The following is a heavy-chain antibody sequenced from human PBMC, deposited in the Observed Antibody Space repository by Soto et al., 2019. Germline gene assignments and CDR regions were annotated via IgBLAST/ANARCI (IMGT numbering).Heavy chain of an antibody. Sequence: SETLSLTCSVSGGSLSRNYWSWIRQPPGKGLEWIGYIYYSGGTNYNPSLKSRVTISLDTSRNEFSLKLSSVTTADTAIYYFARGINYCGPWGQGALVTVSS. CDR2: IYYSGGT. CDR1: GGSLSRNY. V-gene: IGHV4-59*13. CDR3: ARGINYCGP. D-gene: IGHD3-10*01. J-gene: IGHJ5*02.